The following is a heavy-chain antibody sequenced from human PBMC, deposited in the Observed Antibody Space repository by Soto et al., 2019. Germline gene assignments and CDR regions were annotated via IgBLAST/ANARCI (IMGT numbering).Heavy chain of an antibody. D-gene: IGHD6-13*01. J-gene: IGHJ4*02. CDR1: GFTFTTYS. CDR3: ARESCSSWDPTWDFDS. CDR2: ISYDGSKK. Sequence: PGGSLRLSCAASGFTFTTYSMHWVRQAPGKGLEWVAIISYDGSKKYYADSVKGRFTISRDNSKNTLYLQMNSLRDEDTAVYYCARESCSSWDPTWDFDSWGQGTLVTVSS. V-gene: IGHV3-30-3*01.